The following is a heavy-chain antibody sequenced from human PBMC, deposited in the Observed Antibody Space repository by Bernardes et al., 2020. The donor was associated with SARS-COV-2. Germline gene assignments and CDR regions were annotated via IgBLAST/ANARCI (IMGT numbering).Heavy chain of an antibody. Sequence: VGSLILSCAASGFTFSSYAMSWVRQAPGKGLEWVSAISGRGGSTYYADSVKGRFTISRDNSKNTLYLQMNSLRAEDTAVYYCAKERELLWFGEFRDAFDIWGQGTMVTVSS. CDR3: AKERELLWFGEFRDAFDI. J-gene: IGHJ3*02. V-gene: IGHV3-23*01. CDR2: ISGRGGST. D-gene: IGHD3-10*01. CDR1: GFTFSSYA.